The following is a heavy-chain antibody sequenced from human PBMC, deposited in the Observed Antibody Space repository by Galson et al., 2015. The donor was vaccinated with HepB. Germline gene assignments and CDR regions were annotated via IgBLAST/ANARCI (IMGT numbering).Heavy chain of an antibody. D-gene: IGHD3-9*01. V-gene: IGHV3-33*08. CDR1: GFTFSSYG. CDR3: ARDFELPGAAS. Sequence: SLRLSCAASGFTFSSYGMHWVRQAPGKGLEWVAVIWYDGSNKYYADSVKGRCTISRDNSKNTLYLQMNSLRAEDTAVYYCARDFELPGAASWGQGPLATAPS. CDR2: IWYDGSNK. J-gene: IGHJ5*02.